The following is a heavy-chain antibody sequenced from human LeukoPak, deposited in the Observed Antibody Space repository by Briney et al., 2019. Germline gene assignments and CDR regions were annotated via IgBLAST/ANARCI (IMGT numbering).Heavy chain of an antibody. CDR1: GFTFTSSA. CDR2: IVVGSGNT. J-gene: IGHJ4*02. V-gene: IGHV1-58*01. Sequence: ASVKVSCKASGFTFTSSAVQWVRQARGQRLEWIGWIVVGSGNTNYAQKFQERVTITRDMSTSTAYMELSSLRSEDTAVYYCAASNIVVVPAADEQYDYWGQGTLVTVSS. D-gene: IGHD2-2*01. CDR3: AASNIVVVPAADEQYDY.